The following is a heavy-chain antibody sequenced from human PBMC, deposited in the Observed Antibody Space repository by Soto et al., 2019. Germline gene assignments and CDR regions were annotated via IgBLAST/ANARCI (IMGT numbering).Heavy chain of an antibody. CDR2: IIPIFGTA. D-gene: IGHD3-22*01. V-gene: IGHV1-69*12. CDR3: ARARNDNYYCRMDV. J-gene: IGHJ6*02. CDR1: GGTFSRYG. Sequence: QVQLVQSGAEVKKPGSPVKVSCKASGGTFSRYGISWVRQAPGQGLEWMGGIIPIFGTANYAQKFQGRVTITADESTSTAYMELSSLRSEDAAVYYCARARNDNYYCRMDVWGQGTTVTVSS.